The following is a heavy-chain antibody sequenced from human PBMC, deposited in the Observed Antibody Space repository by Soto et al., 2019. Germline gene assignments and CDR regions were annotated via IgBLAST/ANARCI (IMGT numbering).Heavy chain of an antibody. D-gene: IGHD2-2*01. CDR1: VYSISTGFN. J-gene: IGHJ4*02. Sequence: PSETLSLTCAVSVYSISTGFNWGWIRQPPGKGLEWIGSIYHSGSTYYNLSLKSRVTISSDASKNQISLKLSSSTAADTALYYCARDWATRFYQLDSWGQGTLATASS. CDR2: IYHSGST. V-gene: IGHV4-38-2*02. CDR3: ARDWATRFYQLDS.